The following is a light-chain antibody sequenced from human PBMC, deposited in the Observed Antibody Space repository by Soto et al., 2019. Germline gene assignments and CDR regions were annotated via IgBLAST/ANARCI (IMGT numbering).Light chain of an antibody. V-gene: IGLV1-51*02. CDR2: AND. CDR3: GTWDSSLSGGV. J-gene: IGLJ2*01. Sequence: QSVLTQPPSVSAAPGQYVTISCSGSSSDIGNNYVGWYQQFPGTAPKLLIYANDKRPSGIPDRFSGSRSGTSATLGIAGLQAGDEADYYCGTWDSSLSGGVFGGGTKLTVL. CDR1: SSDIGNNY.